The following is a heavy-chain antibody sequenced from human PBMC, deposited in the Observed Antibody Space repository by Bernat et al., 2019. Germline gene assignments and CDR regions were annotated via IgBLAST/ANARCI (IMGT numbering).Heavy chain of an antibody. D-gene: IGHD2-8*01. CDR2: IWYDGSNK. CDR1: GFTFRSHG. CDR3: ARGEDIVLMVYAHYGMDV. V-gene: IGHV3-33*01. Sequence: QVQLVESGGGVVQPGRSLRLSCAASGFTFRSHGMHWVRQAPGKGLEWVAVIWYDGSNKYYADSVKGRFTISRDNSKNTLYLQMNSLRAEDTAVYYCARGEDIVLMVYAHYGMDVWGQGTTVTVSS. J-gene: IGHJ6*02.